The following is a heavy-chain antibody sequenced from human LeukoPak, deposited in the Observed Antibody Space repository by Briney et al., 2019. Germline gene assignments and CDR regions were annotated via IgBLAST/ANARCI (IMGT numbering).Heavy chain of an antibody. D-gene: IGHD3-16*02. CDR3: ARDWFTRLGELSPDRAFDY. V-gene: IGHV3-7*03. CDR1: GFTFSTYR. CDR2: IKQDGSEK. J-gene: IGHJ4*02. Sequence: GGSLRLSCAASGFTFSTYRMSWVRQAPGKGLEWVANIKQDGSEKHYVGSVKGRFTISRDNAKNSLYLQMNSLRAEDTALYYCARDWFTRLGELSPDRAFDYWGQGTLVTVSS.